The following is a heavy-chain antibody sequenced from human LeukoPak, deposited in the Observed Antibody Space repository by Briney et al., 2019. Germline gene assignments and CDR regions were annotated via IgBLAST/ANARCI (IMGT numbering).Heavy chain of an antibody. Sequence: PSQTLSLTCTVSGGSISSGSYYWSWIRQPAGKGLEWIGRIYTSGSTNYNPSLKSRVTISVDTSKNQFSLKLSSVTAADTAVYYCARVIRVAPAEQLAPFDYWGQGTLVTVSS. V-gene: IGHV4-61*02. CDR2: IYTSGST. D-gene: IGHD6-6*01. CDR1: GGSISSGSYY. J-gene: IGHJ4*02. CDR3: ARVIRVAPAEQLAPFDY.